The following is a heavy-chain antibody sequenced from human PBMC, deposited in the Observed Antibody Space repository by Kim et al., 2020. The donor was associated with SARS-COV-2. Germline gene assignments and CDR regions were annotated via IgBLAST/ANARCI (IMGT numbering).Heavy chain of an antibody. D-gene: IGHD6-13*01. V-gene: IGHV4-31*03. CDR2: IYYSGST. Sequence: SETLSLTCTVSGGSISSGGYYWSWIRQHPGKGLEWIGYIYYSGSTYYNPSLKSRVTISVDTSKNQFSLKLSSVTAADTAVYYCARDRRIAAAGPYGMDVWGQGTTVTVSS. CDR3: ARDRRIAAAGPYGMDV. J-gene: IGHJ6*02. CDR1: GGSISSGGYY.